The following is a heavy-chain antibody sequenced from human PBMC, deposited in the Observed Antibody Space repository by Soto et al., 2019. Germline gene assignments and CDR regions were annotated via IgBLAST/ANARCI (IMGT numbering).Heavy chain of an antibody. D-gene: IGHD5-18*01. CDR3: AKDHLRIQLWTYYFDY. V-gene: IGHV3-23*01. J-gene: IGHJ4*02. CDR2: ISGSGGTT. CDR1: GFTFSSYA. Sequence: PGGSLRLSCAASGFTFSSYAMSWVRQAPGKGLEWVSAISGSGGTTYYADSVKGRFTISRDNSKNTLYLQMNSLRTEDTALYYCAKDHLRIQLWTYYFDYWGQGTLVTVSS.